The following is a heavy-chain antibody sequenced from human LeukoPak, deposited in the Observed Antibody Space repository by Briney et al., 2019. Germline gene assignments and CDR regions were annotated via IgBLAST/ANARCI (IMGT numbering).Heavy chain of an antibody. Sequence: ASVKVSCKASGYTFTGYYMHWVRQAPGQGLGWMGWINPNSGGTNYAQKFQGRVTMTRDTSISTAYMELSRLRSDDTAVYYCARATVTTFGFDYWGQGTLVTVSS. J-gene: IGHJ4*02. V-gene: IGHV1-2*02. CDR3: ARATVTTFGFDY. CDR1: GYTFTGYY. CDR2: INPNSGGT. D-gene: IGHD4-17*01.